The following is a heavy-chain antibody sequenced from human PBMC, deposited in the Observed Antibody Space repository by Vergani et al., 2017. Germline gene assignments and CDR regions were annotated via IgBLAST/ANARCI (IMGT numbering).Heavy chain of an antibody. CDR1: GFTSAGYA. J-gene: IGHJ5*02. CDR2: IGWNRNSI. CDR3: AKDLGTSSGGGWFDP. Sequence: EVQLEESGGGLVLPGRSLRLSCVASGFTSAGYAMHWVRQAPGKGLEWVSGIGWNRNSIGYADSVKGRFTISRDNAKNSLYLQMKSLRAEDTALYYCAKDLGTSSGGGWFDPWGQGTLVTVSS. D-gene: IGHD6-6*01. V-gene: IGHV3-9*02.